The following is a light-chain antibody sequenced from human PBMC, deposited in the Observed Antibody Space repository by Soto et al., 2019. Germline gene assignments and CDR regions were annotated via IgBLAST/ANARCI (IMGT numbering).Light chain of an antibody. V-gene: IGKV3-15*01. CDR2: GAS. CDR1: QSVSRN. CDR3: QQYDEWPPET. Sequence: EVVLTQSPATLSVSPGDRPTLSCRASQSVSRNLDWYQQKPGQAHRRLSYGASTRSTGVPARFSGRVSATEFTLSISSLQSEDGLVYYCQQYDEWPPETFSKGTKLDI. J-gene: IGKJ2*01.